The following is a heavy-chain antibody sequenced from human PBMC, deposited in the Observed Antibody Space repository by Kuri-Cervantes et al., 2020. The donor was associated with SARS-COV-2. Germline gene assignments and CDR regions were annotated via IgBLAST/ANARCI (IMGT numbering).Heavy chain of an antibody. CDR2: INPNGGGT. D-gene: IGHD2-21*01. Sequence: ASVKVSCKASGYTFIDYHMHWVRQAPGQGLEWMRWINPNGGGTNYAQKFQGRVTMTSDTSIDTAYMELSGLRSDDTAVYYCAKIAVGVPVVADAFDFWGQGTLVTVSS. V-gene: IGHV1-2*02. J-gene: IGHJ3*01. CDR3: AKIAVGVPVVADAFDF. CDR1: GYTFIDYH.